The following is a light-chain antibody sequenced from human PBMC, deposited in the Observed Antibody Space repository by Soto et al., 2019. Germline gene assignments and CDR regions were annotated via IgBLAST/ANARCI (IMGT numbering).Light chain of an antibody. J-gene: IGLJ2*01. CDR2: DVS. CDR3: SSYTSSSNVV. Sequence: ALTQPASVSGSPGQSITISCTGTSSDVGGYNYVSWYQQHPGKAPKLMIYDVSNRPSGVSNRFSGSKSGNTASLTISGLQAEDEADYYCSSYTSSSNVVFGGGTQLTVL. V-gene: IGLV2-14*01. CDR1: SSDVGGYNY.